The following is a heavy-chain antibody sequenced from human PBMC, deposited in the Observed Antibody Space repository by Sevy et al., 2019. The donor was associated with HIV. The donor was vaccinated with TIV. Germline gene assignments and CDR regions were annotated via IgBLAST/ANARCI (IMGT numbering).Heavy chain of an antibody. CDR1: GYTFTGYY. Sequence: ASVKVSCKASGYTFTGYYMHWVRQAPGQGLGWMGSINPNSGGTNYAQKFQGRVTMTRDTSISTAYMKLSRLRSDDTAVYYCARHKPAARYDYWGQGTLVTVSS. D-gene: IGHD3-9*01. CDR3: ARHKPAARYDY. J-gene: IGHJ4*02. V-gene: IGHV1-2*02. CDR2: INPNSGGT.